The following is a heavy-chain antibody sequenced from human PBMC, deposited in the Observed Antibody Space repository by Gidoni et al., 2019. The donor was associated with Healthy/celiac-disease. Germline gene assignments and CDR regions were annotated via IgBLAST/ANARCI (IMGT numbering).Heavy chain of an antibody. CDR2: IYPGDSDT. CDR1: GYSITSYW. J-gene: IGHJ4*02. CDR3: ARHGIGGGDPLGPTTD. V-gene: IGHV5-51*01. Sequence: EVQLVQSGAEVKQPGASLKISSKGSGYSITSYWIGWVRQMPGKGLEWMGIIYPGDSDTRYSPSFQGQVTISADKSISTAYLQWSSLKASDTAMYYCARHGIGGGDPLGPTTDWGQGTLVTVSS. D-gene: IGHD2-21*02.